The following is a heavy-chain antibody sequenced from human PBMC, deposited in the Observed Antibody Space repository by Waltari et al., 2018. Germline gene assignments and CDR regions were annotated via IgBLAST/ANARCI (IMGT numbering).Heavy chain of an antibody. CDR1: GFTFSSYS. CDR3: ARERGIAAAGTSFDY. J-gene: IGHJ4*02. D-gene: IGHD6-13*01. CDR2: ISSSSSYI. Sequence: EVQLVESGGGLVKPGGSLRLSCAASGFTFSSYSMNWVRQAPGKELEWVSSISSSSSYIYYADSVKGRFTMSRDNAKNSLYLQMNSLRAEDTAVYYCARERGIAAAGTSFDYWGQGTLVTVSS. V-gene: IGHV3-21*01.